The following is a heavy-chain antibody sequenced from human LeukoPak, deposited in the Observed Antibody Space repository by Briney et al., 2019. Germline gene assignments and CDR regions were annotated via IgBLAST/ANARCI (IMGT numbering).Heavy chain of an antibody. CDR1: GYTFTSYG. J-gene: IGHJ3*02. Sequence: GASVKVSCKASGYTFTSYGISWVRQAPGQGLEWMGWISTYNGNTNYAQKLQGRVTMTTDTSTSTAYMELRSLRSDDTAVYYCARCEVAHYYDSSGYRCYAFDIWGQGTMVTVSS. CDR3: ARCEVAHYYDSSGYRCYAFDI. D-gene: IGHD3-22*01. V-gene: IGHV1-18*01. CDR2: ISTYNGNT.